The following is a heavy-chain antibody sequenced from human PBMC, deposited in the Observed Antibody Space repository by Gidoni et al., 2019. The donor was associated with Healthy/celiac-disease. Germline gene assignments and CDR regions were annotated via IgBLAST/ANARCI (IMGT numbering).Heavy chain of an antibody. J-gene: IGHJ4*02. Sequence: QVQLQESGPGLVKPSETLSLTCTVSGGSISSYYWSWFRQPAGKGLEWIGRIDTSGSTNYNPSLKSRVTMSVDTSKNQFSLKLSSVTAADTAVYYCARDNLGVGHYYFDYWGQGTLVTVSS. V-gene: IGHV4-4*07. CDR2: IDTSGST. D-gene: IGHD3-16*01. CDR1: GGSISSYY. CDR3: ARDNLGVGHYYFDY.